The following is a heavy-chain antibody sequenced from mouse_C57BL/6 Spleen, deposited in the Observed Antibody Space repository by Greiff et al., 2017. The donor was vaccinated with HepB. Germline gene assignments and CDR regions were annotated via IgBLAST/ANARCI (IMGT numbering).Heavy chain of an antibody. V-gene: IGHV1-82*01. CDR1: GYAFSSSW. D-gene: IGHD2-5*01. Sequence: QVQLQQSGPELVKPGASVKISCKASGYAFSSSWMNWVKQRPGKGLEWIGRIYPGDGDTNYNGKFKGKATLTADKSSRTAYMQLSSLTSEDSAVYFCARSSNYDWYFDVWGTGTTVTVSS. J-gene: IGHJ1*03. CDR3: ARSSNYDWYFDV. CDR2: IYPGDGDT.